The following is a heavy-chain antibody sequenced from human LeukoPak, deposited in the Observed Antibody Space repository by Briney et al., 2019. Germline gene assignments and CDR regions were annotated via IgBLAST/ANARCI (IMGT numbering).Heavy chain of an antibody. CDR3: ARTLEMATIMFDY. CDR1: GFTFSSYW. CDR2: IKQDGSEK. J-gene: IGHJ4*02. V-gene: IGHV3-7*01. D-gene: IGHD5-24*01. Sequence: GGSLRLSCAASGFTFSSYWMSWVRQAPGKGLGWVANIKQDGSEKYYVDSVKGRFTISRDNAKNSLYLQMNSLRAEDTAVYYCARTLEMATIMFDYWGQGTLVTVSS.